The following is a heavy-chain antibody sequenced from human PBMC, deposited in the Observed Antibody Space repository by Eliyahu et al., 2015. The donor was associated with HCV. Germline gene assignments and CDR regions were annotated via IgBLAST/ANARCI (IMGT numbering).Heavy chain of an antibody. CDR2: INPTNGYT. CDR3: ARRSRDYYGLDI. Sequence: QAQLVQSGAXVKKPGASMKISCKXXGFXFTTHLMHWVXQAPXXGPEWMGVINPTNGYTTYAQKFQGRVTLTRGTSTSTVNMELTSLRSEDTAVYFCARRSRDYYGLDIWGQGTIVTVSS. V-gene: IGHV1-46*01. J-gene: IGHJ3*02. CDR1: GFXFTTHL. D-gene: IGHD3-22*01.